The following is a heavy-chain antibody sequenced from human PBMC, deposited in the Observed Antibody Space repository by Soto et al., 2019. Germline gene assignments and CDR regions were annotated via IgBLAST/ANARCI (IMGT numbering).Heavy chain of an antibody. CDR1: GFTFGSYA. Sequence: VQLLESGGGLVQPGGSLRLSCAASGFTFGSYAMSWVRQAPGKGLEWVSLISGTGDSSEYANSVKGRFTISRDYSKTTVFLQMNSLRVEDTAVYFCAKDNGNYGSGSFSHWGQGTLVTVSS. J-gene: IGHJ4*02. CDR2: ISGTGDSS. CDR3: AKDNGNYGSGSFSH. D-gene: IGHD3-10*01. V-gene: IGHV3-23*01.